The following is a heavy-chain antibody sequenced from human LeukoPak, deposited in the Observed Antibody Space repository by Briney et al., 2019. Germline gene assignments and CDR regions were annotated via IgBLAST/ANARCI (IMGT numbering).Heavy chain of an antibody. V-gene: IGHV4-39*01. CDR2: IYYSGSA. D-gene: IGHD1-26*01. Sequence: SETLSLTCTVSGGSLSSSSYYWGWIRQPPGKGLEWIGSIYYSGSAYYNPSLKSRVTISVDTSKNQFSLKLSSVTAADTAVYYCASEVGANFDYWGQGTLVTVSS. CDR1: GGSLSSSSYY. CDR3: ASEVGANFDY. J-gene: IGHJ4*02.